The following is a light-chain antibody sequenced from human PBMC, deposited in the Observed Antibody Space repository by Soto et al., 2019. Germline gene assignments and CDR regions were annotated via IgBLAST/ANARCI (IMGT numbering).Light chain of an antibody. V-gene: IGKV1-39*01. CDR2: AAS. CDR1: QSISTY. J-gene: IGKJ1*01. CDR3: QQSYSTPWT. Sequence: DIQMTQSPSSLSASVGDRVTITCRASQSISTYLNWYQQKPGKAPKLLIFAASSLKCGVPTRFRGSGSGTDFTLTISSLQPEDFAIYDCQQSYSTPWTFGQGNKVEV.